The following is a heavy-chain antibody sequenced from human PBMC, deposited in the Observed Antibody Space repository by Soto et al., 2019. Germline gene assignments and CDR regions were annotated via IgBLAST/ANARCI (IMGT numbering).Heavy chain of an antibody. CDR1: GYIFMNYW. Sequence: GESLKISCKGSGYIFMNYWIGWGRQMPGEGLEWMGIIFPGDSDTRYSPSFQGQVTISLDKSINTAYLQWSSLQASDIAMYYCTRLSGSWTPDYWGQGTLVTVSS. D-gene: IGHD3-3*01. V-gene: IGHV5-51*01. CDR2: IFPGDSDT. J-gene: IGHJ4*02. CDR3: TRLSGSWTPDY.